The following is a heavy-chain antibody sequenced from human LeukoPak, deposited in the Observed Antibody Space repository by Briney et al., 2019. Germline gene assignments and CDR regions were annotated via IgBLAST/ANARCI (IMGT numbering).Heavy chain of an antibody. J-gene: IGHJ4*02. CDR1: GFTFSSYA. CDR3: ATPPGGIAAN. V-gene: IGHV3-23*01. D-gene: IGHD6-13*01. CDR2: ISGSGGSA. Sequence: GGSLRLSCAASGFTFSSYAMSWVRRAPGKGLEWVSAISGSGGSAYYADSVKGRLTISRDNSKNTLYLQMNSLRAEDTAVYYCATPPGGIAANWGQGTLVTVSS.